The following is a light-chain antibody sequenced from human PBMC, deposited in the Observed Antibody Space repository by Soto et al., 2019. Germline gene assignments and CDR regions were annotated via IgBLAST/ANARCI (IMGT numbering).Light chain of an antibody. Sequence: QSVLTQPPSASASLGASVTLTCTLSSGYSNYKVDWYQQRPVKGPRFVMRVGTGGIVGSKGDGIPDRFSVLGSGLNRYLTIKNIQEEDESDYHCGADHGSGSNFLVVFGGGTKLTVL. CDR1: SGYSNYK. CDR2: VGTGGIVG. CDR3: GADHGSGSNFLVV. J-gene: IGLJ2*01. V-gene: IGLV9-49*01.